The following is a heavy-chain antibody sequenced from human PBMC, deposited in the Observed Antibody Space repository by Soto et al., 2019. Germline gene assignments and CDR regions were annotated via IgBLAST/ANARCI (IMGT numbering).Heavy chain of an antibody. D-gene: IGHD4-17*01. CDR2: ISGSDYRT. Sequence: DVQLLESGGGLVQPGGSLRLSCVASVGSGFTFTDYAMAWVRQAPERGLEWVSGISGSDYRTYYADSVKGRFTISRDNSKNTLFLQMNSLRAEDTAIYYCVGDYGGLEGFDVWDQGTMVTVSS. CDR3: VGDYGGLEGFDV. V-gene: IGHV3-23*01. J-gene: IGHJ3*01. CDR1: VGSGFTFTDYA.